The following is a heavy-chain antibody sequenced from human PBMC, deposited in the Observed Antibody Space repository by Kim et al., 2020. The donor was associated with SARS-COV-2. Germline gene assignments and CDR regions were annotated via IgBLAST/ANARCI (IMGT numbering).Heavy chain of an antibody. J-gene: IGHJ4*02. D-gene: IGHD3-10*01. CDR1: GFAFSTYA. CDR2: INDNGGTT. Sequence: GGSLRLSYSASGFAFSTYAMHWVRQAPGKGLQYVSSINDNGGTTDYADSVKGRFTISRDNSKNTLYLQMSSLTPEDTAVYFCVGGGPGTFYYDYWGPGTL. V-gene: IGHV3-64D*09. CDR3: VGGGPGTFYYDY.